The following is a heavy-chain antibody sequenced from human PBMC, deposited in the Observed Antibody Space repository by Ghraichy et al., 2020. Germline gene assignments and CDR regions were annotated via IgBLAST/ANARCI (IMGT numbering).Heavy chain of an antibody. J-gene: IGHJ6*02. V-gene: IGHV3-48*02. Sequence: GVLNISCVGSEFTFSSYSMNWVRQAPGKGLEWVSYITSSSRFISYADSVKGRFTVSRDNGQNSLYLQMKSLRDEDTAVYYCARGSTVVRYYYYDGMDVWGQGTTVTVSS. D-gene: IGHD4-23*01. CDR2: ITSSSRFI. CDR1: EFTFSSYS. CDR3: ARGSTVVRYYYYDGMDV.